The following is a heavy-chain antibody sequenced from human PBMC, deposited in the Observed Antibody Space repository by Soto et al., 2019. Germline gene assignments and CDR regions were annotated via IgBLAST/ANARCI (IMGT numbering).Heavy chain of an antibody. CDR2: IYTSGTS. CDR1: GGSISSGGYY. CDR3: ARDRSGYYHFDN. Sequence: SETLSLTCTVSGGSISSGGYYWSWVRQPAGKGLEWIGRIYTSGTSNYNPSLKSRVTMSVDTSKNQFSLKLTSVTAADTAVYYCARDRSGYYHFDNWGQGALVTVSS. D-gene: IGHD3-22*01. V-gene: IGHV4-61*02. J-gene: IGHJ4*02.